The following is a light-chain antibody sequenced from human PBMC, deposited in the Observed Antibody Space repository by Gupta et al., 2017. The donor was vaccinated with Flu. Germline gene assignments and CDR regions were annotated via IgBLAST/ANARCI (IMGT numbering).Light chain of an antibody. J-gene: IGLJ2*01. CDR2: KDT. CDR3: QSADNSGTIRGI. Sequence: SHELTQPPSVSVSPGQTARITCSGDILPKQYASWYQQKPDQAPVLVIYKDTERPSGIPERFSGSSSGTTGTLTISGVQAEDEADYYCQSADNSGTIRGIFAGGTKLTVL. V-gene: IGLV3-25*02. CDR1: ILPKQY.